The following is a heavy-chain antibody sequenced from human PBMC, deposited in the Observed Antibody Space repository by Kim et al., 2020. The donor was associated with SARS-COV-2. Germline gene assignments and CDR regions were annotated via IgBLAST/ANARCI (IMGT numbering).Heavy chain of an antibody. CDR2: INHSGST. CDR3: ARIISGGQKGFYYYYYGMDV. V-gene: IGHV4-34*01. Sequence: SETLSLTCAVYGGSFSGYYWSWIRQPPGKGLEWIGEINHSGSTTYNPSLKSRVTISVDTSKNQFSLKLSSVTASDTAVYYCARIISGGQKGFYYYYYGMDVWGQGTTVTVSS. J-gene: IGHJ6*02. D-gene: IGHD2-15*01. CDR1: GGSFSGYY.